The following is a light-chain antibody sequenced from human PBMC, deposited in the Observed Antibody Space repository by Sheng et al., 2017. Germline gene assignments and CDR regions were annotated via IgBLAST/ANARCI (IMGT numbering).Light chain of an antibody. CDR1: QSVRSSY. Sequence: EIVLTQSPGTLSLSPGERATLSCRASQSVRSSYLAWYQQKPGQAPRLLIYGASSRATDIPDRFSGSGSGTDFTLTISRLEPEDFAVYYCQQYGSSPPLTFGGGTEGGD. CDR2: GAS. CDR3: QQYGSSPPLT. J-gene: IGKJ4*01. V-gene: IGKV3-20*01.